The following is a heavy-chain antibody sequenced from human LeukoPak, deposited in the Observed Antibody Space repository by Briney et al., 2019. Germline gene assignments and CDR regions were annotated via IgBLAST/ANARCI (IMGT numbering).Heavy chain of an antibody. J-gene: IGHJ4*02. D-gene: IGHD3-3*01. CDR3: ARKPHYDFWSGYYPTGEYYFDY. CDR1: GYTFTSYG. Sequence: GASVKVSCKASGYTFTSYGISWVRQAPGQGLEWMGWISAYNGNTNYAQKLQGRVTMTTDTSTSTAYMELRSLRSDDTAVYYCARKPHYDFWSGYYPTGEYYFDYWGQGTLVTVSS. V-gene: IGHV1-18*01. CDR2: ISAYNGNT.